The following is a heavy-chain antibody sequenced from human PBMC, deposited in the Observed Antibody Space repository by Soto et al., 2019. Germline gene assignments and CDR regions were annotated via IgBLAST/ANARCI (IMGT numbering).Heavy chain of an antibody. V-gene: IGHV4-30-4*01. D-gene: IGHD3-22*01. CDR3: ARVGRTYYYDSSGYNWFDP. CDR2: IYYSGST. CDR1: GGSISSGDYY. J-gene: IGHJ5*02. Sequence: SETRSLTCTVSGGSISSGDYYWSWIGQPPGKGLEWIGYIYYSGSTYYNRSLKSRLTISVDTSNNQFSLKLSSVTAADTAVYYCARVGRTYYYDSSGYNWFDPWGQGTLVTVSS.